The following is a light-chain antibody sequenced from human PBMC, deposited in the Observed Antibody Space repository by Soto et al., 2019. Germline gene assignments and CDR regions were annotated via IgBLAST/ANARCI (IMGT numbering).Light chain of an antibody. CDR2: DAS. CDR1: QSVSSY. J-gene: IGKJ2*01. CDR3: QQRSNWPPEYT. Sequence: EIVLTQSPATLSLSPGERATLSCRASQSVSSYLAWYQQKPGQSPRLLIYDASNRATGIPVRFSGSGSGTDFTLTISRLEPEDFAVYYCQQRSNWPPEYTFGQGTKLEIK. V-gene: IGKV3-11*01.